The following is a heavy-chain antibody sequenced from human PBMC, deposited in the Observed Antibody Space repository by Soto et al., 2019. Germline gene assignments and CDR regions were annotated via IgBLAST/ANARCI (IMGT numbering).Heavy chain of an antibody. J-gene: IGHJ6*03. V-gene: IGHV3-23*01. CDR1: GFTFNNYA. D-gene: IGHD1-26*01. CDR2: ITGSGDGA. Sequence: EVQLLESGGGLVQPGGSLRLSCAASGFTFNNYAISWVRQAPGKGLEWVSTITGSGDGAYYADSVKGSFIISRDNSKNTLYMQMHSLGAEDSAIYYCAKGRGTNYYYHMDVWGGGTTVTVSS. CDR3: AKGRGTNYYYHMDV.